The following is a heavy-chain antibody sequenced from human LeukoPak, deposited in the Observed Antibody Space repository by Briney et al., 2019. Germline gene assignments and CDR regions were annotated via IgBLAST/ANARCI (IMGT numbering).Heavy chain of an antibody. D-gene: IGHD1-14*01. CDR3: ARHRGQYNAHDAFDI. V-gene: IGHV4-59*08. CDR1: GGSVSGHY. Sequence: SETLSLTCTVSGGSVSGHYWSWIRQTPGKGLEWIGYILYSGSTRYNPSPGSRVTISVDTSKDLFSLKLTSVTAADTALYYCARHRGQYNAHDAFDIWGQGTLVALSS. CDR2: ILYSGST. J-gene: IGHJ3*02.